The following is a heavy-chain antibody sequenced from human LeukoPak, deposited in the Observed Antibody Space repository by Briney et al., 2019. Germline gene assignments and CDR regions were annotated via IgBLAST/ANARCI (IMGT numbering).Heavy chain of an antibody. CDR3: ATRYSVWSK. J-gene: IGHJ4*02. CDR1: GGSITGSDW. CDR2: IYHSGST. D-gene: IGHD5/OR15-5a*01. Sequence: PSGTLSLTCAVSGGSITGSDWCWWTWVRQPPGKGLEWIGEIYHSGSTNYNPSLKSRVTISLDKSKNQFSLTLTSVTAADTAMYYCATRYSVWSKWGPGTLVTVSS. V-gene: IGHV4-4*02.